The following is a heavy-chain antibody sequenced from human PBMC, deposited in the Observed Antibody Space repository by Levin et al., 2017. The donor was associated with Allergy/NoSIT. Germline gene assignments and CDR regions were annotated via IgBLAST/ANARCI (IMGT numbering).Heavy chain of an antibody. Sequence: PGGSLRLSCAASGFTFNDHGMKWVRQAPGKGLEWVSAINWNGVITDYADSVKGRFTISRDNAKNSLYLQMNSLRVEDTALYYCTRGYTYGPDWGQGTPVTVSS. J-gene: IGHJ4*02. V-gene: IGHV3-20*04. CDR2: INWNGVIT. CDR1: GFTFNDHG. D-gene: IGHD3-10*01. CDR3: TRGYTYGPD.